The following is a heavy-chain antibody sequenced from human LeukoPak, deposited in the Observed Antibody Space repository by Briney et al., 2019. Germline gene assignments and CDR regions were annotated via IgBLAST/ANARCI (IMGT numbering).Heavy chain of an antibody. Sequence: SETLSLTCTVSGGSISSYFWSWIRQPPGKGLEWIGYIYSTGSTNYNPSLRGRVTISVDTSKNQFSLKLRSVTAADTAVYYCARDRPKDDAFDIWGQGTLVIVSS. CDR2: IYSTGST. CDR3: ARDRPKDDAFDI. CDR1: GGSISSYF. J-gene: IGHJ3*02. V-gene: IGHV4-4*08.